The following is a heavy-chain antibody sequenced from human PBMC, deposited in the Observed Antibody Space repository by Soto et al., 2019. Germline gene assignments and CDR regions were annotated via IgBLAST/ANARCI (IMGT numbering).Heavy chain of an antibody. CDR1: GFTFSSYG. D-gene: IGHD3-10*01. V-gene: IGHV3-33*01. Sequence: QVQLVESGGGVVQPGRSLRLSCAASGFTFSSYGMHWVRQAPGKGLEWVAIIWYDGSNKYYADSVKGRFTISRDNSKNTLYLQMNSLRAEDTAIYYCARDEYASGSLAYWGQGTLVTVSS. J-gene: IGHJ4*02. CDR2: IWYDGSNK. CDR3: ARDEYASGSLAY.